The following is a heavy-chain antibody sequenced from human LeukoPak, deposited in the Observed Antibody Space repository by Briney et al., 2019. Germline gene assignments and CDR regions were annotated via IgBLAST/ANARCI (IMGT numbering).Heavy chain of an antibody. CDR3: AREGGVMGVYSSGRFNY. CDR2: INPSGGST. CDR1: GYTFTSYY. V-gene: IGHV1-46*01. Sequence: ASVKVSCKASGYTFTSYYMRWVRQAPGQGLEWMGIINPSGGSTSYAQKFQGRVTMTRDTSTSTVYMELSSLRSEDTAVYYCAREGGVMGVYSSGRFNYWGQGTLVTVSS. J-gene: IGHJ4*02. D-gene: IGHD6-19*01.